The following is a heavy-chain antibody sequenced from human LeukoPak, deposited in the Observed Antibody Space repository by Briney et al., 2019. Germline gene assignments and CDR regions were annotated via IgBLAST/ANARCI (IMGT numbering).Heavy chain of an antibody. CDR3: ATYYCSTTSCYPYFFDY. V-gene: IGHV1-18*01. D-gene: IGHD2-2*01. CDR2: INPDNGNT. Sequence: ASVKVSCMASGYPFTRYGISWVRQAPGQGLEWMGWINPDNGNTKYAQKFQGRVTMTTDTSTSTAHMELRSLRSDDTAVYYCATYYCSTTSCYPYFFDYWGQGTLVTVSS. J-gene: IGHJ4*02. CDR1: GYPFTRYG.